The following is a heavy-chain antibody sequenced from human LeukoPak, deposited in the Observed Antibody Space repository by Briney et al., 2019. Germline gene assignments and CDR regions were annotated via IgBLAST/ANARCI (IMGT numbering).Heavy chain of an antibody. Sequence: AGSLTLSCTAPGFSFSSYARSWIRQPPGKGLEWIGYMFYSGSTKYNPSLKSRVAISLDTSKNQFSLKLSSVTAADTAVYYCARGSVLVTAIPRGFGFDPWGQGTLVTVSS. V-gene: IGHV4-59*01. CDR2: MFYSGST. J-gene: IGHJ5*02. D-gene: IGHD2-21*02. CDR1: GFSFSSYA. CDR3: ARGSVLVTAIPRGFGFDP.